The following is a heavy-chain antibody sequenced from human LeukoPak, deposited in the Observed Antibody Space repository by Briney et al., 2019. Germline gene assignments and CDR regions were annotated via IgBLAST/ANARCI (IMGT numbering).Heavy chain of an antibody. CDR1: GGSISSGDYY. Sequence: SETLSLTCTVSGGSISSGDYYWSWIRQPPGKGLEWIGSIYYGGSTYYNPSLKSRVTISVDTSKNQFSLKLSSVTAADTAVYYCASHKWLESYNWFDPWGQGTLVTVSS. J-gene: IGHJ5*02. CDR3: ASHKWLESYNWFDP. V-gene: IGHV4-39*07. D-gene: IGHD6-19*01. CDR2: IYYGGST.